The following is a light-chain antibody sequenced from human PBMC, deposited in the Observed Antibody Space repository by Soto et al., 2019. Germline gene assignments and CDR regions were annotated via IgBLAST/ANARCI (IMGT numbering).Light chain of an antibody. V-gene: IGLV2-14*01. Sequence: QSVLTQPASVSGSPGQSVTISCTGTSSDVGSYNYVSWYQQHPGKAPRLMIYDVGDRPSGVSNRFSGYKSGNTASLTISGLQAEDEADYYCCSYTSSSTPYVFGSGTKLTVL. CDR3: CSYTSSSTPYV. CDR2: DVG. CDR1: SSDVGSYNY. J-gene: IGLJ1*01.